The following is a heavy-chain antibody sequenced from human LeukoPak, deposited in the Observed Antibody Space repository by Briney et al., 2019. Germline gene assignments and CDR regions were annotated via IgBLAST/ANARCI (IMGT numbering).Heavy chain of an antibody. D-gene: IGHD1-26*01. J-gene: IGHJ4*02. Sequence: GGSLRLSCAASGFTFSNDWMNWVRQAPGKGLEWVGRIKSNIDGGATDYAAPVKGRFTISRDNAKNTLFLQMNSLRAEDTAVYYCVRDGVGAPPFDYWGQGTLVTVSS. CDR3: VRDGVGAPPFDY. CDR1: GFTFSNDW. V-gene: IGHV3-15*07. CDR2: IKSNIDGGAT.